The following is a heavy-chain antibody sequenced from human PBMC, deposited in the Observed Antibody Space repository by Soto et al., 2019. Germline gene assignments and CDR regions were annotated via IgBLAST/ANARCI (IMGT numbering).Heavy chain of an antibody. V-gene: IGHV1-18*01. Sequence: QVQLVQSGVEVKKPGASVKVSCKASGYTFTSYAISWVRQAPGQGLEWMGWISAYNGNTNYAQNLRGRVTMTTDASTRTAYMGLRSVRYDATAMYYCARDVTGCSPGGVDDWGQGTQVTVSS. CDR1: GYTFTSYA. CDR3: ARDVTGCSPGGVDD. D-gene: IGHD3-3*01. CDR2: ISAYNGNT. J-gene: IGHJ4*02.